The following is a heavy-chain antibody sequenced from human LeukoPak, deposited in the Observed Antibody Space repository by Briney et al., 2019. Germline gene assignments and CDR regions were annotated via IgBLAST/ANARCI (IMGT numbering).Heavy chain of an antibody. V-gene: IGHV1-2*02. Sequence: GASVKVSCKASGYTFTGYYMHWVRQAPGQGFEWMGWINPNSGGTNYAQKFQGRVTMTRDTSISTAYMHLSRLRSDDTAVYYCARSPHILTGENFDYWGQGTLLTVSS. J-gene: IGHJ4*02. CDR1: GYTFTGYY. CDR3: ARSPHILTGENFDY. D-gene: IGHD3-9*01. CDR2: INPNSGGT.